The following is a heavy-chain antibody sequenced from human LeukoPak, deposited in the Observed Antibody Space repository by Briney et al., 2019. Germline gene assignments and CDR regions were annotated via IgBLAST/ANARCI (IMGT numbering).Heavy chain of an antibody. V-gene: IGHV3-11*04. J-gene: IGHJ6*03. CDR1: GFTFSDYY. CDR2: ISSSGSTI. CDR3: ARRAHQTGYYSYYMDV. Sequence: SGGALRLSCAASGFTFSDYYMGGIRQAPGKGPEWGSYISSSGSTIYYADSVKGRFTIFRDNAKNSMYLQMKSLRAEDTAVYYCARRAHQTGYYSYYMDVWGKGTTVTMSS.